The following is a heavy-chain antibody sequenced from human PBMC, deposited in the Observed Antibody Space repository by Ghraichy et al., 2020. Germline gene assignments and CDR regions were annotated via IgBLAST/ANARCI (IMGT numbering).Heavy chain of an antibody. D-gene: IGHD5-18*01. CDR3: ARTIQPGPDRYYYYGMDV. J-gene: IGHJ6*02. Sequence: GSLSLTCTVSGGSISSSSYYWGWIRQPPGKGLEWIGSIYYSGSTYYNPSLKSRVTISVDTSKNQFSLKLSSVTAADTAVYYCARTIQPGPDRYYYYGMDVWGQGTTVTVSS. CDR2: IYYSGST. CDR1: GGSISSSSYY. V-gene: IGHV4-39*01.